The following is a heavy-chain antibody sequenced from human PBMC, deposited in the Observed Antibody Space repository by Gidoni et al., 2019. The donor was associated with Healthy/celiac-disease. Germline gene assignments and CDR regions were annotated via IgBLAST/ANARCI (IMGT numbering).Heavy chain of an antibody. CDR1: GGSFSGYS. CDR3: ARGARYCSSTSCYAGDFDY. J-gene: IGHJ4*02. V-gene: IGHV4-34*01. Sequence: QVQLQQRGAGLLKPSETQSLTCAVYGGSFSGYSWSWNRQPPGKGLEWIGEINHSGSTNYNPSLKSRVTISVDTSKNQFSLKLSSVTATDTAVDYCARGARYCSSTSCYAGDFDYWGQGTLVTVSS. D-gene: IGHD2-2*01. CDR2: INHSGST.